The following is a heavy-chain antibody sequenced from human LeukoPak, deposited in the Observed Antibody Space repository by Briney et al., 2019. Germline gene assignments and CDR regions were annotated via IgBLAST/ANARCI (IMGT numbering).Heavy chain of an antibody. D-gene: IGHD2-21*02. CDR1: GYTFTGYY. V-gene: IGHV1-2*02. CDR2: INPNSGGT. Sequence: ASVKVSCKASGYTFTGYYMHWVRQAPGQGLEWMGWINPNSGGTNSAQKFQGRATMTRDTSITTAYMELSSLRSDDTAVYSCARGVTARGFYYYVDIWGKGTTVTISS. J-gene: IGHJ6*03. CDR3: ARGVTARGFYYYVDI.